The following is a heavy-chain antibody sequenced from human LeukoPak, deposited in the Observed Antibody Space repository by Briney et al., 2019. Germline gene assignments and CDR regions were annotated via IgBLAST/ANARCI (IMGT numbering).Heavy chain of an antibody. CDR2: IDPSDSYT. J-gene: IGHJ5*02. Sequence: GGALGTSLKGSGYSFTSNWIRWGRPMPGKGVEWMGTIDPSDSYTNYSPSFQGHVTISAAKSISTAYLQWSSLKASATAMYSCASQPAGPWFDPWGQGTLVTVSS. CDR1: GYSFTSNW. V-gene: IGHV5-10-1*01. D-gene: IGHD2-2*01. CDR3: ASQPAGPWFDP.